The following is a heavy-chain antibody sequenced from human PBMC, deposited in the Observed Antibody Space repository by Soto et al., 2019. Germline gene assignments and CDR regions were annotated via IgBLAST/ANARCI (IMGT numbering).Heavy chain of an antibody. CDR3: ARDTNSYGLPDH. CDR2: ISAYNGNT. Sequence: ASVKVSCKASGYTFTSYGISWVRQAPGQGHEWMGWISAYNGNTNYAQKLQGRVTMTTDTSTSTAYMELRSLRSDDTAVYYCARDTNSYGLPDHWGQGTLVTVSS. CDR1: GYTFTSYG. D-gene: IGHD5-18*01. V-gene: IGHV1-18*01. J-gene: IGHJ4*02.